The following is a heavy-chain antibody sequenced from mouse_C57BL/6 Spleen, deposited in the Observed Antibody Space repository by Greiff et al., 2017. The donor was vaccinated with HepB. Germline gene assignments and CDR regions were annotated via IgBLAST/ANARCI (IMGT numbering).Heavy chain of an antibody. CDR3: ARNGYYGSSYYLGY. D-gene: IGHD1-1*01. Sequence: EVQLVESGGDLVKPGGSLKLSCAASGFTFSSYGMSWVRQTPDKRLEWVATISSGGSYTYYPDSVKGRFTISRDNAKNTPYLQMSSLKSEDTAMYYCARNGYYGSSYYLGYWGQGTTLTVSS. V-gene: IGHV5-6*01. CDR1: GFTFSSYG. J-gene: IGHJ2*01. CDR2: ISSGGSYT.